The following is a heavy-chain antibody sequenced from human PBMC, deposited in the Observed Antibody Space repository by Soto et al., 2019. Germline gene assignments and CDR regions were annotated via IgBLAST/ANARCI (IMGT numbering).Heavy chain of an antibody. CDR1: GGSISSYY. CDR3: ARHLRYSGYDSYYYYYMDV. CDR2: IYYSGST. V-gene: IGHV4-59*08. J-gene: IGHJ6*03. Sequence: PSETLSLTCTVSGGSISSYYWSWIRQPPGKGLEWIGYIYYSGSTNYNPSLKSRVTISVDTSKNQFSLKLSSVTAADTAVYYCARHLRYSGYDSYYYYYMDVWGKGTTVTV. D-gene: IGHD5-12*01.